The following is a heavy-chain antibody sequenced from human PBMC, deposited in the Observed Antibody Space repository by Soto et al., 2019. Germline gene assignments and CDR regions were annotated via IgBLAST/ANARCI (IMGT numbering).Heavy chain of an antibody. CDR3: ARVEYSNSGHFDY. D-gene: IGHD4-4*01. J-gene: IGHJ4*02. CDR2: IYYSGST. Sequence: SETLSLTCTVSGGSISSSSYYWGWIRQPPGKGLEWIGSIYYSGSTYYNPSLKSRVTISVDTSKNQFSLKLSSVTAADTAVYYCARVEYSNSGHFDYWGQGTLVTVSS. CDR1: GGSISSSSYY. V-gene: IGHV4-39*01.